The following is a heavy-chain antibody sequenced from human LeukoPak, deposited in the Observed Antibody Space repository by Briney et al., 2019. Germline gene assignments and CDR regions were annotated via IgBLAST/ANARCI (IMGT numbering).Heavy chain of an antibody. D-gene: IGHD3-22*01. CDR3: ASDAGYYYDSSGYWRADDAFDI. CDR2: IWYDGSNK. Sequence: PGGSLRLSCAASGFTFCSYGMHWVRQAPGKGLEWVAVIWYDGSNKYYAGSVKGRFTISRDNSKNTLYLQMNSLRAEDTAVYYCASDAGYYYDSSGYWRADDAFDIWGQGTMVTVSS. J-gene: IGHJ3*02. V-gene: IGHV3-33*01. CDR1: GFTFCSYG.